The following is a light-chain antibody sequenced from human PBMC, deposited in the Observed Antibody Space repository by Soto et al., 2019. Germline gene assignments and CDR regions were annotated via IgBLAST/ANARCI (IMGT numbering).Light chain of an antibody. CDR1: QSVSSSY. Sequence: EIVLTQSPGTLSLSPGERATLSCRASQSVSSSYLAWYQQKPGQAPRLLIYGASSRATGIPDRFSGSGSETDFTLTISRLEPEDFAVYYCQQYGSSPPYTFGQETKLEIK. CDR2: GAS. CDR3: QQYGSSPPYT. V-gene: IGKV3-20*01. J-gene: IGKJ2*01.